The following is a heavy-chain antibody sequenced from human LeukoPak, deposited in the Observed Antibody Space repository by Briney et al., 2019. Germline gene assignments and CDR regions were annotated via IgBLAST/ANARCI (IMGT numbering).Heavy chain of an antibody. V-gene: IGHV4-4*07. J-gene: IGHJ3*02. CDR3: ARDGAAPGHYYDSSGYYLGAFDI. CDR2: IYTSGST. CDR1: DGSISSYY. Sequence: PSETLSLTCTVSDGSISSYYWSWIRQPAGKGLEWIGRIYTSGSTNYNPSLKSRVTMSVDTSKNQFSLKLSSVTAADTAVYYCARDGAAPGHYYDSSGYYLGAFDIWGQGTMVTVSS. D-gene: IGHD3-22*01.